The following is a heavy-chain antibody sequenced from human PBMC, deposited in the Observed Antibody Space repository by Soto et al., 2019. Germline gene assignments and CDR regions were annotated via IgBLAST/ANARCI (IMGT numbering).Heavy chain of an antibody. CDR2: IIPLHNTS. CDR1: GGAFTNYS. J-gene: IGHJ6*02. Sequence: QVQLLQSGAEVKKPGSSVKVSCKVSGGAFTNYSLNWVRHAPGQGLEWLGGIIPLHNTSNYSLKLLGRGSVTADISSHTVYMHLRGLTSDDTATYYCAIWSNWNPLYYSGMDVWGQGTTVTVSS. CDR3: AIWSNWNPLYYSGMDV. V-gene: IGHV1-69*06. D-gene: IGHD1-20*01.